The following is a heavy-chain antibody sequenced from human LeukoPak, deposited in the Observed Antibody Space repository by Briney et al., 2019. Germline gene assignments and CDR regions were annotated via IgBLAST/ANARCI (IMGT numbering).Heavy chain of an antibody. CDR2: ISSSGSTI. CDR1: GFTFSSYE. D-gene: IGHD3-22*01. J-gene: IGHJ4*02. Sequence: PGGSLRLSCAASGFTFSSYEMNWVRQAPGKGLEWVSYISSSGSTIYYADSVKGRFTISRDNAKNSLYLQMNSPRAEDTAVYYCARVSSYYYDSSGSPYWGQGTLVTVSS. CDR3: ARVSSYYYDSSGSPY. V-gene: IGHV3-48*03.